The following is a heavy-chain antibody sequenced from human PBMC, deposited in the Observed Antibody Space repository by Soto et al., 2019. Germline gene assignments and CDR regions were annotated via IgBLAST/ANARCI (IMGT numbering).Heavy chain of an antibody. CDR3: ARRLFGSGWTLDS. Sequence: SETLSLTCDVSGASITTYSWSWIRQAPGKGLEWIGNVYHTGSTDYNSSLRSRVTISVDTSKNQFSLNMNSVTAADTAVYYCARRLFGSGWTLDSWGQGALVTVSS. CDR1: GASITTYS. CDR2: VYHTGST. D-gene: IGHD6-19*01. J-gene: IGHJ4*02. V-gene: IGHV4-59*13.